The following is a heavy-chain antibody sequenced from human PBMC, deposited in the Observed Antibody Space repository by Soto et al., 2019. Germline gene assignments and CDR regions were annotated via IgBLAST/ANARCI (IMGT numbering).Heavy chain of an antibody. CDR3: ARSDWFDP. Sequence: EVQLVESGGGSVQPGGSLRLSCAASGFTFSGQWMHWVRQAPGKGLVWVSRSKSDGSSTSYADSVKGRFTVSGDNAKNTLYLQMNALRLEDTAVYYFARSDWFDPWGQGTLVTVSS. CDR2: SKSDGSST. V-gene: IGHV3-74*01. J-gene: IGHJ5*02. CDR1: GFTFSGQW.